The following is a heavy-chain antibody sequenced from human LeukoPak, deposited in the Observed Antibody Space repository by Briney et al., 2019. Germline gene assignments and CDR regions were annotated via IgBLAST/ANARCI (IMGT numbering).Heavy chain of an antibody. CDR3: AGINQTV. D-gene: IGHD1-14*01. J-gene: IGHJ4*02. Sequence: ASVKVSCKASGYTFTGYYIHWVRQAPGQGLEWMGRINPNSGGTNYAQKFQYRVTMTRDTSISTAYMELSRLRSDDTAVYFCAGINQTVWGQGTLVIVSS. CDR2: INPNSGGT. V-gene: IGHV1-2*06. CDR1: GYTFTGYY.